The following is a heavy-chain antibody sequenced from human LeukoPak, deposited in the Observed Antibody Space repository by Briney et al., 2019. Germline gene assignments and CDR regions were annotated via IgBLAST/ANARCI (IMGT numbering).Heavy chain of an antibody. V-gene: IGHV3-23*01. Sequence: QPEGSLRLSCVASGFTFNSYVMSWVRQAPGKGLEWVSLISGSGGSTYYADSVKGRCTISRDNSKNTLSLQMNSLRAEDTAVYYCAKDLDHYDSSGYLHWGQGTLVTVSS. D-gene: IGHD3-22*01. CDR1: GFTFNSYV. CDR2: ISGSGGST. CDR3: AKDLDHYDSSGYLH. J-gene: IGHJ4*02.